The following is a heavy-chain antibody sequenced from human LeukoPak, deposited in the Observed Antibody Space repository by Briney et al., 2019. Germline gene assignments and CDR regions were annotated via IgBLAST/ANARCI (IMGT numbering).Heavy chain of an antibody. Sequence: PLETLSLTCTVSGGSLSSYYWSWIRHPPGKGLEWIGYIYYSGSTNYNPSLKSRVTISVDTSKNQFSLKLSSVTAADTAVYYCARASSLYSYGFDYWGQGTLVTVSS. CDR3: ARASSLYSYGFDY. CDR2: IYYSGST. J-gene: IGHJ4*02. CDR1: GGSLSSYY. V-gene: IGHV4-59*01. D-gene: IGHD5-18*01.